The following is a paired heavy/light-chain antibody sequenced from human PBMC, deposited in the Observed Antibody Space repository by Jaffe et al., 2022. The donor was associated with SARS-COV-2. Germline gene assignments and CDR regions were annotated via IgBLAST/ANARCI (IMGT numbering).Light chain of an antibody. J-gene: IGKJ3*01. Sequence: DIQLTQSPSFLSASVGDRVTITCRASQGISSYLAWYQQKPGKAPQLLIYAASTLQRGVPSRFSGSGSGTEFTLTISSLQPEDFATYYCQQLNNYLFTFGPGTKVDIK. CDR2: AAS. CDR1: QGISSY. V-gene: IGKV1-9*01. CDR3: QQLNNYLFT.
Heavy chain of an antibody. CDR3: AKGFLSGYPPFYGMDV. V-gene: IGHV4-59*01. CDR2: IHYSGNT. D-gene: IGHD3-3*01. CDR1: GGSISAYY. J-gene: IGHJ6*02. Sequence: QVQLQESGPGLVKPSETLSLTCTVSGGSISAYYWNWIRQPPGKGLEWIGYIHYSGNTNYNPSLKSRVTISVDTSKKQFSLDMTSVTAADTAVYYCAKGFLSGYPPFYGMDVWGQGTTVTVSS.